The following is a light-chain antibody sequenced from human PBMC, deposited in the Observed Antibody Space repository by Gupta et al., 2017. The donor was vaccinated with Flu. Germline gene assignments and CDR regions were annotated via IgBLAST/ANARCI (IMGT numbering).Light chain of an antibody. V-gene: IGLV1-47*01. J-gene: IGLJ1*01. CDR3: EAWEESRGGCYV. CDR1: SSNIGSNS. CDR2: SNN. Sequence: QSVLTQPPSASWTPGPRVTISCSGSSSNIGSNSVYWFRQRPGTAPKHLIHSNNKRHSGGPERVSGSKSGTSAALAISGLRAEEEADYYCEAWEESRGGCYVFGTGTKVTVL.